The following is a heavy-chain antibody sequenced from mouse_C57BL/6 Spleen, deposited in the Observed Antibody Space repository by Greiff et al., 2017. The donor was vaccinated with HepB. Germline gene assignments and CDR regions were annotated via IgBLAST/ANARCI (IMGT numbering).Heavy chain of an antibody. J-gene: IGHJ3*01. Sequence: EVQLQQSGPELVKPGASVKISCKASGYSFTDYNMHWVKQSNGKSLEWIGVINPNYGTTSYNQKFKGKATLTVDQSFSTAYMQLNRLTSEDSAVYYCAGGLRRGFAYWGQGTLVTVSA. CDR3: AGGLRRGFAY. V-gene: IGHV1-39*01. CDR1: GYSFTDYN. CDR2: INPNYGTT. D-gene: IGHD2-4*01.